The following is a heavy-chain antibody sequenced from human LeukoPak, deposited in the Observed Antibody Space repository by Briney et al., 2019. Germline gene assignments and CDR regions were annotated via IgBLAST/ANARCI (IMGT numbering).Heavy chain of an antibody. CDR3: AKTLIAGYSSGRYDFDY. V-gene: IGHV3-30*18. CDR2: ISYDGSNK. Sequence: GRSLRLSCAASGFTFSSYGMHWVRQAPGKGLEWVAVISYDGSNKYYADSVKGRFTISRDNSKNTLYLQMNSLRAEDTAVYYCAKTLIAGYSSGRYDFDYWGQGTLVTVSS. CDR1: GFTFSSYG. D-gene: IGHD6-19*01. J-gene: IGHJ4*02.